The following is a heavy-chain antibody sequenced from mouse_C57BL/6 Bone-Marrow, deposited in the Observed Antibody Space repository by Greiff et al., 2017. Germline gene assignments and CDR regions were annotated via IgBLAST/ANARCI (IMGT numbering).Heavy chain of an antibody. J-gene: IGHJ4*01. V-gene: IGHV1-4*01. CDR2: INPSSGYS. D-gene: IGHD1-1*01. CDR3: TDTTVEGSHAMDY. Sequence: QVQLKQSGAELARPGASVKMSCTASGYTFTSYTMHWVKQRPGQGLEWIGYINPSSGYSKYNQKFKDKATLTADKSSSTAYMQLSSLTSEDSAVYYCTDTTVEGSHAMDYWGQGTSVTVSS. CDR1: GYTFTSYT.